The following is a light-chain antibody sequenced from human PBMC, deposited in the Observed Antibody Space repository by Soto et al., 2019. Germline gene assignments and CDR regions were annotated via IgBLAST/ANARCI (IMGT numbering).Light chain of an antibody. Sequence: QSVLTQPPSVSGAPGQRVTISCTGSSSNIGPTYDVHWYQQLPGTAPKLIIYANTNRPSGVPDRFSGSKTGTSASLAITGLQAEDEADYYCQSYDSSLSGYVFGTGTKLTVL. CDR2: ANT. J-gene: IGLJ1*01. CDR3: QSYDSSLSGYV. V-gene: IGLV1-40*01. CDR1: SSNIGPTYD.